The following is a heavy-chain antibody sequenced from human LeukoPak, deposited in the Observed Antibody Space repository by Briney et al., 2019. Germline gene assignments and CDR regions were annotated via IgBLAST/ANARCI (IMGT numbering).Heavy chain of an antibody. V-gene: IGHV3-23*01. Sequence: GGSLRLSCAASGFTFSSYAMSWVRQAPGKGLEWVSSISDSGRSIYYADSVKGRFTISRDNSKNTLYLQMNGLRAEDTAVYYCANDPKPRDGYYYVGDYWGQGTLVTVSS. CDR2: ISDSGRSI. D-gene: IGHD5-24*01. CDR3: ANDPKPRDGYYYVGDY. CDR1: GFTFSSYA. J-gene: IGHJ4*02.